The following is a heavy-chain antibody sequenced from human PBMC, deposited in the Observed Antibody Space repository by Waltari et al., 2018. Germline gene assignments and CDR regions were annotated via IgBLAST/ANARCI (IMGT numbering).Heavy chain of an antibody. CDR2: ISGSGGST. V-gene: IGHV3-23*01. D-gene: IGHD2-2*01. Sequence: EVQLLESGGGLVQPGGSLRLSCAGSGLTFTNYAMNWVRQAPGEGLEWVSFISGSGGSTYYADSVKGRFTISRDNSKKTLYLQMNSLRGEDTAVYYCANLGAAMRVYSFDGLDVWGQGTTVTVSS. J-gene: IGHJ6*02. CDR3: ANLGAAMRVYSFDGLDV. CDR1: GLTFTNYA.